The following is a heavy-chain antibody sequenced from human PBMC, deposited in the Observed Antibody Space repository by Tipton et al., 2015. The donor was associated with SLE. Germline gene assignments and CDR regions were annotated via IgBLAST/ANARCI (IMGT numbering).Heavy chain of an antibody. CDR1: GGSFSGYY. CDR2: INHSGST. J-gene: IGHJ4*02. V-gene: IGHV4-34*01. Sequence: TLSLTCAVYGGSFSGYYCSWIRQPPGKGLEWIGEINHSGSTNYNPSLKSRVILSVDTSKNQFSLKLSSVTAADTAVYYCARDEYRYDTTGYHLLGHFDFWGQGTLVTVSS. D-gene: IGHD3-22*01. CDR3: ARDEYRYDTTGYHLLGHFDF.